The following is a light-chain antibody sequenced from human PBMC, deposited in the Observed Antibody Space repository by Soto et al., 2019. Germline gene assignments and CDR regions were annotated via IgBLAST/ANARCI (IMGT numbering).Light chain of an antibody. V-gene: IGKV3-15*01. J-gene: IGKJ1*01. Sequence: EIVMTQSPATLSVSPGERATLSCRASQSVSSNLAWYQQKPGQAPRLLIYGASTRATGIPARFSGTGSGTEFTLTISSLHSEDFAVYFCQKYNNWATFGKGSKVDIK. CDR2: GAS. CDR3: QKYNNWAT. CDR1: QSVSSN.